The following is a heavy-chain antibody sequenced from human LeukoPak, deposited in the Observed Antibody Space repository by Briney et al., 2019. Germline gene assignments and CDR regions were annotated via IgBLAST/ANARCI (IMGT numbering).Heavy chain of an antibody. CDR2: ISSSGGST. Sequence: GGSLRLSCAASGFTFSSYAMSWVRQAPGKGLEWVSTISSSGGSTYYADSVKGRFTISRDNSKNTLYLQMNSLRAEDTAVYYCTKVVGATTRGYFDYWGQGTLVTVSS. CDR1: GFTFSSYA. D-gene: IGHD1-26*01. J-gene: IGHJ4*02. V-gene: IGHV3-23*01. CDR3: TKVVGATTRGYFDY.